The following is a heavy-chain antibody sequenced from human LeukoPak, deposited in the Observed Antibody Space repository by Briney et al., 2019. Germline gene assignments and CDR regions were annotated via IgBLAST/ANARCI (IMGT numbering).Heavy chain of an antibody. CDR2: ISPHNGHT. CDR3: AREQWRVSFDY. Sequence: ASVKVPCKASGYTFSNYGISWVRQAPGQGLEWMAWISPHNGHTNYVQAFRGRVTLTTDTSSSTAYMELRSLTSDDTAVYYCAREQWRVSFDYWGQGTVVTVSS. J-gene: IGHJ4*02. D-gene: IGHD2-8*01. CDR1: GYTFSNYG. V-gene: IGHV1-18*01.